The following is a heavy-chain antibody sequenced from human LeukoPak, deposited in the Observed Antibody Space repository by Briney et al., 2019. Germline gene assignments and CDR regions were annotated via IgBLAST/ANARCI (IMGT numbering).Heavy chain of an antibody. J-gene: IGHJ6*02. V-gene: IGHV1-18*01. CDR3: ARDGSFRCSSTSCYSGYYYYGMDV. CDR2: ISAYNGNT. CDR1: GYTVASYG. Sequence: ASVKVSCKASGYTVASYGISWVRQAPGQGLEWMGWISAYNGNTNYAQKLQGRVTMTTDTSTSTAYMELRSLRSDDTAVYYCARDGSFRCSSTSCYSGYYYYGMDVWGQGTTVTVSS. D-gene: IGHD2-2*01.